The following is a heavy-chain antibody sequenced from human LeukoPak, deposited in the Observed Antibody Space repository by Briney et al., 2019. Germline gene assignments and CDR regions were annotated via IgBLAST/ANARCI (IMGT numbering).Heavy chain of an antibody. CDR3: ARDNGRLGYYDSSGYIDY. J-gene: IGHJ4*02. Sequence: PGGSLRLSCAASGFTFXSYAMHXVRXAPXXXXXXVAXXXXXXSNKYYADSVKGRFTISRDNSKNTLYLQMNSLRAEDTAVYYCARDNGRLGYYDSSGYIDYWGQGTLVTVSS. CDR2: XXXXXSNK. CDR1: GFTFXSYA. V-gene: IGHV3-30-3*01. D-gene: IGHD3-22*01.